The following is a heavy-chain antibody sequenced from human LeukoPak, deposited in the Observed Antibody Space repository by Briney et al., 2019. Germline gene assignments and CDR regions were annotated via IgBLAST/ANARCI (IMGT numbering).Heavy chain of an antibody. Sequence: PSETLSLTCTVSGGSISSGSYYWSWIRQPAGKGLEWIGRIYTSGSTNYNPSLKSRVTISVDTSKNQFSLKLSAVTAADTAVYYCARALVHSSGYYLSVPSYGMDVWGQGTTVTVSS. CDR2: IYTSGST. D-gene: IGHD3-22*01. J-gene: IGHJ6*02. CDR1: GGSISSGSYY. V-gene: IGHV4-61*02. CDR3: ARALVHSSGYYLSVPSYGMDV.